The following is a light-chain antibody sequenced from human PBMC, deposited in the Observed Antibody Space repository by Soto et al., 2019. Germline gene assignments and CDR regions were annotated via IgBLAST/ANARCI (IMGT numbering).Light chain of an antibody. J-gene: IGKJ3*01. V-gene: IGKV1-5*01. CDR2: DAS. CDR3: QQYGSSRFT. CDR1: QSISTW. Sequence: DIQMTQSPSTLSASVGDGVTITCRASQSISTWLAWYQQKPGKAPKLLIYDASTLESGVPSRFSGSGSGTEFTLTISRLEPEDFAVYYCQQYGSSRFTFGPGTKVDIK.